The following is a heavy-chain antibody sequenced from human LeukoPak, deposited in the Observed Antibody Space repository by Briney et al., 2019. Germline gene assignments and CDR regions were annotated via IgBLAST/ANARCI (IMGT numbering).Heavy chain of an antibody. CDR3: AKDQGGSSGYSNYCFDS. CDR1: GFTFSNYA. V-gene: IGHV3-23*01. J-gene: IGHJ4*02. Sequence: PGGSLRLSCAASGFTFSNYAMTWVRQAPGKGLEWVSVISGSGGSTYSADSVKGRFTISRDNSKNTLYLQMNGLRVEDTAVYYCAKDQGGSSGYSNYCFDSWGQGTLVTVSS. D-gene: IGHD3-22*01. CDR2: ISGSGGST.